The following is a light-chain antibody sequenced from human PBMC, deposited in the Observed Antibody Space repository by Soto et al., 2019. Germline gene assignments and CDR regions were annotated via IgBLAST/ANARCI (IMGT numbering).Light chain of an antibody. J-gene: IGLJ3*02. CDR1: SSNIGKNA. V-gene: IGLV1-36*01. Sequence: QSVLTQPPSVSEAPRQRVNISCSGNSSNIGKNAVNWYQHLPGKAPKLLIYYDDLLPSGVSDRFSGSKSGTSASLAISGLQSDDEGDYYCAAWDDSLNVVLFGGGTQ. CDR2: YDD. CDR3: AAWDDSLNVVL.